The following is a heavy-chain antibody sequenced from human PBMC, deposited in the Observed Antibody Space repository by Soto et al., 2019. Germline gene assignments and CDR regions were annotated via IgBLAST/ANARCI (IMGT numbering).Heavy chain of an antibody. CDR2: ISSTGNI. J-gene: IGHJ4*02. V-gene: IGHV4-4*07. D-gene: IGHD1-7*01. CDR1: GASISDYS. CDR3: ARESGDNWTYDAH. Sequence: QVQLQESGPGLVKPSETLSLTCTVSGASISDYSWSWIRQPAGKGLEWMGRISSTGNIHYNPSFRSGVTLSIDKSGDQFYRRLTSVTAAASAVYYCARESGDNWTYDAHWGQGTQVIVSP.